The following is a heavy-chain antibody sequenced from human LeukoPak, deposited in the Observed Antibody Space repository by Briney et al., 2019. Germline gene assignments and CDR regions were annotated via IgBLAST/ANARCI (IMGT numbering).Heavy chain of an antibody. J-gene: IGHJ3*02. CDR3: ASHTGYCSSMSCFHAFDI. CDR2: IYPGDSDT. D-gene: IGHD2-2*01. V-gene: IGHV5-51*01. CDR1: VYSFTSQS. Sequence: GESLKISCKGFVYSFTSQSIGWVRQMPGKGLEWVGIIYPGDSDTRYSPSFQGQVTISADKSVSTAYLQWSSLKASDTAMYYCASHTGYCSSMSCFHAFDIWGQGTMVTVSS.